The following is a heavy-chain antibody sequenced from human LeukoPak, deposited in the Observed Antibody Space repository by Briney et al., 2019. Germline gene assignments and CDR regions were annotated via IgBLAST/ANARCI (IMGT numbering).Heavy chain of an antibody. CDR3: ARFFTGAQGIDY. CDR2: INYSGDT. Sequence: PGGSLRLSCAASGFTVSSNYMSWVRQPPGKGLEWIGSINYSGDTYYNPSLKSRVTMSVDTSRNQFSLKLSSVTAADTAVYYCARFFTGAQGIDYWGQGTLVTVSS. CDR1: GFTVSSNY. J-gene: IGHJ4*02. D-gene: IGHD4/OR15-4a*01. V-gene: IGHV4-59*04.